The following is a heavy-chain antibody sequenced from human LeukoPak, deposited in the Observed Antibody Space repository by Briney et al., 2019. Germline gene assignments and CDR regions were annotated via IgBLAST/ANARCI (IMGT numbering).Heavy chain of an antibody. CDR1: GGSISSYY. Sequence: SETLSLTCTVSGGSISSYYWSWIRQPSGKGLEWIGYIYYSGSTNYNPSLKSRVTISVDTSKNQFSLKLSSVTAADTAVYYCARDLGEYSSKGNWFDPWGQGTLVTVSS. D-gene: IGHD6-6*01. V-gene: IGHV4-59*01. J-gene: IGHJ5*02. CDR3: ARDLGEYSSKGNWFDP. CDR2: IYYSGST.